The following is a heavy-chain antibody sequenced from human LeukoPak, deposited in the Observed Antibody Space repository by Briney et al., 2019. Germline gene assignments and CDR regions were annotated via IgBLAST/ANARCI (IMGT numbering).Heavy chain of an antibody. J-gene: IGHJ4*02. Sequence: GASVKVSCKASGYTFTSYDFTWVRQAPGQGLEWMGWISAYTGNINYAQNFQGRVTMATDTSTSTAYMELRSLTSDDTAVYYCARTTGSESYYFYWGRGTPVTVSS. CDR2: ISAYTGNI. V-gene: IGHV1-18*01. CDR1: GYTFTSYD. D-gene: IGHD1-26*01. CDR3: ARTTGSESYYFY.